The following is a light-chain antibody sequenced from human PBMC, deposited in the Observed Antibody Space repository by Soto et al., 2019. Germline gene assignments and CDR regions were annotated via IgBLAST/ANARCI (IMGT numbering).Light chain of an antibody. V-gene: IGKV1-39*01. CDR1: QTITTY. CDR2: AAS. J-gene: IGKJ5*01. CDR3: QQGYT. Sequence: DLQMTQSPSSLSASVGDRVTITCRASQTITTYLNWFQLKPGKAPILLIYAASRLQSGVPSRFSGSGSGTDFTLTINSLQPEDFATYYCQQGYTFGQGTRLEIK.